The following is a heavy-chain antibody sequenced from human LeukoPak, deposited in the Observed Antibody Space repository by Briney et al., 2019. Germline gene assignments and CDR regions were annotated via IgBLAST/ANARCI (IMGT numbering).Heavy chain of an antibody. D-gene: IGHD6-19*01. V-gene: IGHV3-23*01. J-gene: IGHJ4*02. CDR3: AKDLAVAGTGGGFDY. CDR1: GFTFSLEA. CDR2: MSGTGDNT. Sequence: GGSLRLSCAASGFTFSLEAMSWVRQALGKGLEWVSSMSGTGDNTHYADSVKGRFTISRDTSKNTLYLQMNSLRVEDTALYFCAKDLAVAGTGGGFDYWGQGTLVTVSS.